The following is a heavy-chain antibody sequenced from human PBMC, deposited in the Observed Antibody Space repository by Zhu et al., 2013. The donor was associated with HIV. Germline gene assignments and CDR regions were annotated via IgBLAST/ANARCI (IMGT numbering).Heavy chain of an antibody. CDR3: ARDFFYERPGAGYY. V-gene: IGHV1-2*02. J-gene: IGHJ4*02. D-gene: IGHD2-8*02. CDR2: MNPNSGDT. Sequence: QMHLVQSGAEVKKPGVSVKVSCKASGYSFTGYYIHWLRQAPGQGLEWMGWMNPNSGDTKYSQKFQGRVTMTRDTSITTAYMELSSLRSGDTAVYYCARDFFYERPGAGYYWGQGTLVTVSS. CDR1: GYSFTGYY.